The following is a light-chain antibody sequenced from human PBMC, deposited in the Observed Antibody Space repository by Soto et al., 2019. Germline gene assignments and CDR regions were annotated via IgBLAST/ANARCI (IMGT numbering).Light chain of an antibody. CDR2: KAS. CDR3: QELNSYFPWM. J-gene: IGKJ1*01. V-gene: IGKV1-5*03. Sequence: DIQMTQSPSTLSASVGDRVTITCRASQSISTWLAWYQQKPGKAPKLLIHKASSLESGVPSRFSGSGSGTEFTLTISSLQPDDFATYYCQELNSYFPWMFGQGTKVYIK. CDR1: QSISTW.